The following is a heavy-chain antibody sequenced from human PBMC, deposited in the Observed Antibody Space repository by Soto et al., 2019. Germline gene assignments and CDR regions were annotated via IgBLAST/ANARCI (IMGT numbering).Heavy chain of an antibody. V-gene: IGHV1-18*01. CDR1: GYTFTSYG. Sequence: QVQLVQSGAEVKKPGASVKVSCKASGYTFTSYGISWVRQAPGQGLEWMGWIRAYNGNTNYAQKLQGRVTMTTDTPTSKAYMELRRLRSDDTAVYHCASDLPTMDGWGQGTTVTVSS. J-gene: IGHJ6*02. CDR3: ASDLPTMDG. CDR2: IRAYNGNT.